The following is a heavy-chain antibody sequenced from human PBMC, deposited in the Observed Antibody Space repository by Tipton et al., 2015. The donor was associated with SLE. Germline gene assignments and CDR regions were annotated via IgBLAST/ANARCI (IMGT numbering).Heavy chain of an antibody. Sequence: QSGAEVKKPGASVKVSCKASGYTFTAYYIHWVRQAPGQGLEWMGWINPNSGGTNYAQKFQGRVTMTRDTSISTAYMELSRLRSDDTAVYYCARGKTGTSTSTYDYWGQGTLVTVSS. CDR3: ARGKTGTSTSTYDY. CDR1: GYTFTAYY. CDR2: INPNSGGT. J-gene: IGHJ4*02. D-gene: IGHD1-7*01. V-gene: IGHV1-2*02.